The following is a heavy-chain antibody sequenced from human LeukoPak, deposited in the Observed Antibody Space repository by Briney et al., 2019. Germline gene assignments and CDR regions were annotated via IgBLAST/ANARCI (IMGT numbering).Heavy chain of an antibody. V-gene: IGHV1-58*01. CDR2: IVVGSDNT. CDR1: GLTFTTSA. CDR3: AAGTPMYYSDTSGYYKEYGMDV. J-gene: IGHJ6*02. Sequence: GASVKVSCKASGLTFTTSAVQWVRQARGQRLEWIGWIVVGSDNTNYAQKFQERVTITRDMSTSTAYMELSSLRSEDTAVYYCAAGTPMYYSDTSGYYKEYGMDVWGQGTTVTVSS. D-gene: IGHD3-22*01.